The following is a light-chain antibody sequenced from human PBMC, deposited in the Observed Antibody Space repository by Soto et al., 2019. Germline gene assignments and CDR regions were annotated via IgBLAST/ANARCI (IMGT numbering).Light chain of an antibody. J-gene: IGLJ2*01. CDR2: EDN. CDR1: SGSIASNY. V-gene: IGLV6-57*02. Sequence: NFMLTQPHSVSESPGKTVTISCTGSSGSIASNYVQWYQQRPGSAPTTVIYEDNQRPFGVPDRFSGSIDSSSNSASLTISGLMTEDEADYYCQSYDSSNVVFGGGTKLTVL. CDR3: QSYDSSNVV.